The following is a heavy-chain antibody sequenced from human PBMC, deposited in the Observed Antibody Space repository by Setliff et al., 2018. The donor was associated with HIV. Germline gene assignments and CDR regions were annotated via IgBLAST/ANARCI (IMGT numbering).Heavy chain of an antibody. CDR2: FYHSGST. J-gene: IGHJ4*02. Sequence: SETLSLTCAVSGYSVSSGYYWGWIRQPPGEGLEWIGSFYHSGSTFYNPSLKSRVTISLDTSKNQFSLKLRSVTAADTAVYYCVSGPLSGYGYYFDYWGQGALVTVSS. CDR1: GYSVSSGYY. CDR3: VSGPLSGYGYYFDY. V-gene: IGHV4-38-2*01. D-gene: IGHD3-3*01.